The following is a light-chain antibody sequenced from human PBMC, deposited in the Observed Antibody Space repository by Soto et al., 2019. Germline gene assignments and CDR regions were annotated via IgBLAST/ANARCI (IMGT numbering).Light chain of an antibody. CDR1: QSVSSSH. J-gene: IGKJ1*01. V-gene: IGKV3-20*01. Sequence: ETVLTQSPGTLSLSPGEGATLSCRASQSVSSSHLAWYQQKPGQAPRLLIYGASSRATGIPDRFSGSGSGTDFTLTISRLEPEDFAVYYCQQYDRAPRTFGQGTKV. CDR2: GAS. CDR3: QQYDRAPRT.